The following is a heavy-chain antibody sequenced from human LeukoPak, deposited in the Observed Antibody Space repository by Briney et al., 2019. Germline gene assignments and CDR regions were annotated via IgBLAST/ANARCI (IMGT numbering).Heavy chain of an antibody. Sequence: SETLSLTCAVSGGSISSSNWWSWVRQPPGKGLEWIGEIYHSGSTNYNPSLKSRVTISVDKSKNQFSLKLSSVTAADTAVYYCARAVGDYGYGRYFDHWGQGTLVTVSS. CDR1: GGSISSSNW. D-gene: IGHD5-12*01. V-gene: IGHV4-4*02. CDR3: ARAVGDYGYGRYFDH. J-gene: IGHJ4*02. CDR2: IYHSGST.